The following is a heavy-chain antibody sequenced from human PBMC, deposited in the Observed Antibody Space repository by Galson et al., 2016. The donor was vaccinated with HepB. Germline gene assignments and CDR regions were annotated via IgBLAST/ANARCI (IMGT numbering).Heavy chain of an antibody. V-gene: IGHV3-33*01. CDR1: GFTFSTYG. J-gene: IGHJ3*02. CDR3: AREPTFTISGVDYDAFDM. Sequence: SLRLSCAASGFTFSTYGMHWVRQAPGKGLEWVAVIWYDGSKEYYADSVKGRLTISRDNSKDTLYLPMNSLRVKDTAVNYCAREPTFTISGVDYDAFDMWGQGTIVTVSS. D-gene: IGHD3-3*01. CDR2: IWYDGSKE.